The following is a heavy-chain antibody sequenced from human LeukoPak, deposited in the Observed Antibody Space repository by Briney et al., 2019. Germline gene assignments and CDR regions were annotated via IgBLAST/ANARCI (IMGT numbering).Heavy chain of an antibody. D-gene: IGHD5-18*01. CDR1: GCIFPSHY. V-gene: IGHV1-46*01. CDR3: ARSANLPGYSYGVYYFDY. CDR2: INHSGGRT. Sequence: GASVTGSCQASGCIFPSHYMHWVRPAPGQGRAWMGIINHSGGRTHYAQKSQGRVTMTRATSTSTVYRVLSSMRSEDTAVYYCARSANLPGYSYGVYYFDYWGQGTLVTVSS. J-gene: IGHJ4*02.